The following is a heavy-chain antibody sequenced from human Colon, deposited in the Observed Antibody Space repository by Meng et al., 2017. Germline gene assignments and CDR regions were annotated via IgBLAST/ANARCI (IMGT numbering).Heavy chain of an antibody. Sequence: GESLKISCEASGFTFSSNGMHWVRQAPGKGLVWVAVIWYDGSNKYYTDSVKGRFTISRDNSKNTVYLQMNSLRDEDTAVYYGARWGPSKTIDYWGQGTLVTVSS. V-gene: IGHV3-33*01. J-gene: IGHJ4*01. CDR1: GFTFSSNG. CDR2: IWYDGSNK. CDR3: ARWGPSKTIDY. D-gene: IGHD7-27*01.